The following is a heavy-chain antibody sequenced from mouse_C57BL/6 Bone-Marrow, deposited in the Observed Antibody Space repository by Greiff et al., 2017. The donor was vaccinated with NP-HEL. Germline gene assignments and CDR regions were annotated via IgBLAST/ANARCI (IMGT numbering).Heavy chain of an antibody. Sequence: EVMLVESGGGLVKPGGSLKLSCAASGFTFSSYAMSWVRQTPEKRLEWVATLSDGGSYTYYPDNVKGRFTISRDNAKNNLYLQMSHLKSEDTAMYYCARDYYGGDYWGQGTTLTVSS. CDR1: GFTFSSYA. V-gene: IGHV5-4*01. CDR2: LSDGGSYT. CDR3: ARDYYGGDY. D-gene: IGHD1-2*01. J-gene: IGHJ2*01.